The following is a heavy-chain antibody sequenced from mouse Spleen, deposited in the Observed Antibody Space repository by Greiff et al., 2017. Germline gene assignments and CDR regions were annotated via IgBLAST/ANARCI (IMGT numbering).Heavy chain of an antibody. V-gene: IGHV5-12*02. CDR2: ISNGGGST. CDR1: GFTFSDYY. D-gene: IGHD4-1*01. J-gene: IGHJ1*01. CDR3: ARGGNWAYWYFDV. Sequence: EVKLVESGGGLVQPGGSLKLSCATSGFTFSDYYMYWVRQTPEKRLEWVAYISNGGGSTYYPDTVKGRFTISRDNAKNTLYLQMSRLKSEDTAMYYCARGGNWAYWYFDVWGAGTTVTVSS.